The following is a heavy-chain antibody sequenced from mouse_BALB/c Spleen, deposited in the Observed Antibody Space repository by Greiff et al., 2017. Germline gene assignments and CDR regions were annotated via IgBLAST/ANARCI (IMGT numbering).Heavy chain of an antibody. CDR2: IYPGDGDT. V-gene: IGHV1-80*01. Sequence: QVQLQQSGAELVRPGSSVKISFKASGYAFSSYWMNWVKQRPGQGLEWIGQIYPGDGDTNYNGKFKGKATLTADKSSSTAYMQLSSLTSEDSAVYFCARLLRYCSMDYWGQGTSVTVSS. CDR1: GYAFSSYW. J-gene: IGHJ4*01. CDR3: ARLLRYCSMDY. D-gene: IGHD1-1*01.